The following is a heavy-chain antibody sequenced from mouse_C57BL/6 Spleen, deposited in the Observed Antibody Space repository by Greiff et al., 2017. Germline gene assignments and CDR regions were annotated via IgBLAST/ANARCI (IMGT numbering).Heavy chain of an antibody. CDR2: INPNNGGT. D-gene: IGHD3-2*02. J-gene: IGHJ3*01. V-gene: IGHV1-18*01. CDR1: GYTFTDYN. Sequence: VQLQQSGPELVKPGASVKIPCKASGYTFTDYNMDWVKQSHGKSLEWIGDINPNNGGTIYNQKFKGKATLTVDKSSSTAYMEHRSLTSEDTAVYYCARRDSSGYRFAYWGQGTLVTVSA. CDR3: ARRDSSGYRFAY.